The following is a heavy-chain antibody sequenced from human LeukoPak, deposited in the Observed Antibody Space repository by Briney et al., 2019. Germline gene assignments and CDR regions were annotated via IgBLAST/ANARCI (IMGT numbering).Heavy chain of an antibody. CDR3: ARDVRGGGDWVYYYYYYMDV. D-gene: IGHD2-21*02. J-gene: IGHJ6*03. Sequence: ASVKVSCKASGYTFTGYYMHWVRQAPGQGLEWMGWINPNSGGTNYAQKFQGRVTMTRDTSISTAYMELSRLRSDDTAVYYCARDVRGGGDWVYYYYYYMDVWGKGTTVTISS. V-gene: IGHV1-2*02. CDR1: GYTFTGYY. CDR2: INPNSGGT.